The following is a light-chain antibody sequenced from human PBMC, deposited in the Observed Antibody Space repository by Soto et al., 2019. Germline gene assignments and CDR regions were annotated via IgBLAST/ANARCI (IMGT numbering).Light chain of an antibody. CDR2: GAS. V-gene: IGKV3-20*01. J-gene: IGKJ4*01. CDR1: QSVSSSY. CDR3: QQYGSSPGIT. Sequence: EIVLTQSPGTPSLSPGERAILSCRASQSVSSSYLAWYQQKPGQAPRLLIYGASSRATGIPDRFSGSGSGTDFTLTISRLEPEDFAVYYCQQYGSSPGITFGGGTKVDIK.